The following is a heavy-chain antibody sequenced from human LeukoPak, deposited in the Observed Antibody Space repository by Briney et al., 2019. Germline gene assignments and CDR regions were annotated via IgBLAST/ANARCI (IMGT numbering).Heavy chain of an antibody. D-gene: IGHD3-9*01. Sequence: GASVKVSCKASGGTFSSYAISWVRQAPGQGLEWMGGIIPIFGTANYAQKFQGRVTITADESMSTAYMELSSLRSEDTAVYYCARTIINLNYFDYWGQGTLVTVSS. CDR1: GGTFSSYA. J-gene: IGHJ4*02. V-gene: IGHV1-69*13. CDR3: ARTIINLNYFDY. CDR2: IIPIFGTA.